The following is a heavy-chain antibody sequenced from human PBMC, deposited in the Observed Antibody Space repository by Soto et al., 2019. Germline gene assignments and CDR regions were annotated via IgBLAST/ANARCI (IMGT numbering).Heavy chain of an antibody. D-gene: IGHD3-10*01. V-gene: IGHV5-10-1*01. CDR3: ARGPGGFYDGMDV. Sequence: GESLKISRKASGYKFTTFWLNWVRQTPGKGLEWLGRIDPTDSFTNYSPPFEGHVTISVDRSISTAYLQWNSLKASDTAMYYCARGPGGFYDGMDVWGQGTTVTVSS. J-gene: IGHJ6*02. CDR1: GYKFTTFW. CDR2: IDPTDSFT.